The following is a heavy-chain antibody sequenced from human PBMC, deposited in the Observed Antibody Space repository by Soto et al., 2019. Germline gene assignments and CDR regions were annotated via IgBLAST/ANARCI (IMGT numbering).Heavy chain of an antibody. D-gene: IGHD5-18*01. J-gene: IGHJ6*02. CDR2: IIPIFGTA. V-gene: IGHV1-69*13. Sequence: GASVKVSCKASRGTFSSYAISWVRQAPGQGLEWMGGIIPIFGTANYAQKFQGRVTITADESTSTAYMELSSLRSEDTAVYYCARPWIPYYCGMEVWGQGTTVTVSS. CDR3: ARPWIPYYCGMEV. CDR1: RGTFSSYA.